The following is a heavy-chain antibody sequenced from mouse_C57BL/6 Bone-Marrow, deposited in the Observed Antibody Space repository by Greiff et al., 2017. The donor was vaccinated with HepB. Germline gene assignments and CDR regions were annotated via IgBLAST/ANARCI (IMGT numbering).Heavy chain of an antibody. Sequence: QVQLKQPGAELVKPGASVKLSCKASGYTFTSYWMHWVKQRPGQGLEWIGMIHPNSGSTNYNEKFKSKATLTVDKSSSTAYMQLSSLTSEDSAVYYCARRITTVVAHYYAMDYWGQGTSVTVSS. CDR2: IHPNSGST. CDR1: GYTFTSYW. CDR3: ARRITTVVAHYYAMDY. V-gene: IGHV1-64*01. D-gene: IGHD1-1*01. J-gene: IGHJ4*01.